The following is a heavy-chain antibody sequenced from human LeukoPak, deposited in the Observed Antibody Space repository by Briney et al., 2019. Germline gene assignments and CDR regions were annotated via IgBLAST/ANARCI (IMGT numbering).Heavy chain of an antibody. CDR2: IYYNGNT. CDR1: GGSIRPYD. CDR3: ARGPLSSRTTWTWFDP. J-gene: IGHJ5*02. Sequence: SATLSLTCTVSGGSIRPYDWTWLRQPPGKGLEWIGYIYYNGNTNYNPSLKSRITISVDTSKNQFSLRLKSVTAADTAMYYCARGPLSSRTTWTWFDPWGQGTLVTVSS. D-gene: IGHD6-13*01. V-gene: IGHV4-59*01.